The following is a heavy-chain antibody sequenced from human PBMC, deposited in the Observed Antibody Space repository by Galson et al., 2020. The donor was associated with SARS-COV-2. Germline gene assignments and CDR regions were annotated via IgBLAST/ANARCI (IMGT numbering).Heavy chain of an antibody. V-gene: IGHV1-24*01. D-gene: IGHD3-3*01. J-gene: IGHJ6*03. CDR3: ATASPGVLRFVEWLSPMDV. Sequence: ASVKVSCKVSGYTLTELSMHWVRQAPGKGLEWMGGFDPEDGETIYAQKFQGRVTMTEDTSTDTAYMELSSLRSEEPAVYYCATASPGVLRFVEWLSPMDVWGKGTTVTVSS. CDR1: GYTLTELS. CDR2: FDPEDGET.